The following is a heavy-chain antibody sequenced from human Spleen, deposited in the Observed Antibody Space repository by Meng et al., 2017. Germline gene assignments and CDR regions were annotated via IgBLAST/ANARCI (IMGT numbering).Heavy chain of an antibody. CDR2: INPKSGDT. CDR1: GSTFPDYW. CDR3: ARDEDISAAGKLFGDY. D-gene: IGHD6-13*01. J-gene: IGHJ4*02. V-gene: IGHV1-2*06. Sequence: VQVVQSGAEVKKPGASVKVPCKSSGSTFPDYWLHWVRRAPGQGLEWMGRINPKSGDTHYAQRFQGRVTMTGDTSISTAYMELSGLRSDDTAMYYCARDEDISAAGKLFGDYWGQGTLVTVSS.